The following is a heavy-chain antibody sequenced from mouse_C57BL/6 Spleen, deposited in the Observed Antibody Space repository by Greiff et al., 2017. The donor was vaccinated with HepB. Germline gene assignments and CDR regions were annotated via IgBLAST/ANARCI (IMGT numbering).Heavy chain of an antibody. Sequence: VKLVESGPELVKPGASVKISCKASGYAFSSSWMNWVKQRPGKGLEWIGRIYPGDGDTNYNGKFKGKATLTADKSSSTAYMQLSSLTSEDSAVYFCARRDYYGSSSYWYFDVWGTGTTVTVSS. CDR1: GYAFSSSW. CDR3: ARRDYYGSSSYWYFDV. V-gene: IGHV1-82*01. D-gene: IGHD1-1*01. J-gene: IGHJ1*03. CDR2: IYPGDGDT.